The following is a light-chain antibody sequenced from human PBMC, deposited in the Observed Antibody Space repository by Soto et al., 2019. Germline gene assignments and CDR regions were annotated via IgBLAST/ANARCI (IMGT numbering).Light chain of an antibody. J-gene: IGKJ1*01. V-gene: IGKV3-20*01. CDR3: QQYGSLWT. Sequence: EIVMTQSPATLPVSPGERATLSFRASQSVSSNLAWYQQKPGQAPRLLIYGASSRATGIPDRFSGSGSGTDFTLTISRLEPEDFAVYYCQQYGSLWTFGQGTKVDIK. CDR2: GAS. CDR1: QSVSSN.